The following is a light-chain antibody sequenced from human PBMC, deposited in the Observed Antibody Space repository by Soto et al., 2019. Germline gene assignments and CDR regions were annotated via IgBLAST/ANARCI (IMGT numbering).Light chain of an antibody. CDR1: QSLVYSDGNTY. CDR2: QVS. Sequence: DVVMTQSPLSLPVTLGQPASISCRSSQSLVYSDGNTYLHWFQQRPGQSPRRLIYQVSNRDSGVPDRFSGSGSGTDFTLKISRVAAEDVVVYYWMQGTHWPYTFGEGTKLEIK. J-gene: IGKJ2*01. CDR3: MQGTHWPYT. V-gene: IGKV2-30*01.